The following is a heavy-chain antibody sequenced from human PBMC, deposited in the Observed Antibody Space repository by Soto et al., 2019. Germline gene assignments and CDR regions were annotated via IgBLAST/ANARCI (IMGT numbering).Heavy chain of an antibody. Sequence: QVQLVQSGAEVKKPGASVKVSCKASGYTFTSYYMHWVRQAPGQGLEWMGIINPSGGSTSYAQKFKGRVTMTRDTSTSTVYMELSSLRSEDTAVYYCAVPPDYYDSSGIRDYWGQGTLVTVSS. D-gene: IGHD3-22*01. CDR2: INPSGGST. V-gene: IGHV1-46*01. CDR1: GYTFTSYY. J-gene: IGHJ4*02. CDR3: AVPPDYYDSSGIRDY.